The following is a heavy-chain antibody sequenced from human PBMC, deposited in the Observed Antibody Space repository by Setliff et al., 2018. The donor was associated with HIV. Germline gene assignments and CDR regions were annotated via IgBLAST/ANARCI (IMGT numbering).Heavy chain of an antibody. Sequence: PSETLSLTCTVSGGSISSSSYYWGWIRQPPGKGLEWIGSIYYSGSTYYNPSLKSRVTISVDTSKNQFSLKLSSVTAADPAVYYCARSVPRYCSGGSCYPPLFDYWGQGTLVTVSS. V-gene: IGHV4-39*01. CDR1: GGSISSSSYY. J-gene: IGHJ4*02. D-gene: IGHD2-15*01. CDR3: ARSVPRYCSGGSCYPPLFDY. CDR2: IYYSGST.